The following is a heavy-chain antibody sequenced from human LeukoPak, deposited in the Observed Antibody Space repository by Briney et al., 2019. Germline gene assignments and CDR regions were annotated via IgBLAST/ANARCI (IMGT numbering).Heavy chain of an antibody. D-gene: IGHD2-2*01. CDR3: ARDPGYCSSTSCYLREDYYYMDV. Sequence: ASVKVSCKASGYTFTGYYMRWVRQAPGQGLEWMGWIDPNSGGTNYARKLQGRVTMTTDTSTSTAYMELRSLRSDDTAVYYCARDPGYCSSTSCYLREDYYYMDVWGKGTTVTVSS. CDR1: GYTFTGYY. V-gene: IGHV1-2*02. J-gene: IGHJ6*03. CDR2: IDPNSGGT.